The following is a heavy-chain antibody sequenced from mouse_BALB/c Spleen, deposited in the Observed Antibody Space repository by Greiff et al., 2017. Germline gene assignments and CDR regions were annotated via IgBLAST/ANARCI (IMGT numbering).Heavy chain of an antibody. Sequence: QVQLQQPGAELVKPGASVKLSCKASGYTFTSYWMHWVKQRPGQGLEWIGEINPSNGRTNYNEKFQGKATMTADTSSNTAYLQLSSLTSEDTAVYYCNARGGAYWGQGTLVTVSA. CDR3: NARGGAY. J-gene: IGHJ3*01. CDR2: INPSNGRT. V-gene: IGHV1S81*02. CDR1: GYTFTSYW.